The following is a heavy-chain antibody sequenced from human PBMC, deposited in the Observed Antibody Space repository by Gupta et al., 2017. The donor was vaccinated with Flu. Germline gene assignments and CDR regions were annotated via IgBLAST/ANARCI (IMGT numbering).Heavy chain of an antibody. V-gene: IGHV3-72*01. J-gene: IGHJ4*02. D-gene: IGHD2-15*01. CDR2: IRHKASGYTT. Sequence: EVQLVESGGGLVQPGGSLRLSCAVSGFTFSAHYMDWVRQAPGKGLEWVGRIRHKASGYTTEYAAPVKGRFTISRDESKNSLYLQMNSLITEDTAEYYCARGEDSVSASVRYDYWGQGALVTVSS. CDR1: GFTFSAHY. CDR3: ARGEDSVSASVRYDY.